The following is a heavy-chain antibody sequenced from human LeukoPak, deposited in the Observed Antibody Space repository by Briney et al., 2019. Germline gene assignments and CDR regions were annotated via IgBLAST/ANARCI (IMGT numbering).Heavy chain of an antibody. D-gene: IGHD2-15*01. CDR2: IKQDGSDK. CDR1: GFTFSSYW. CDR3: ARDCSGGSCYSILAGAFDI. V-gene: IGHV3-7*01. Sequence: GGSLRLPCAASGFTFSSYWMSWVRQAPGKGLEWVANIKQDGSDKYYVDSVKGRFTVSRDNAKNSLYLQINSLRAEDTAVYYCARDCSGGSCYSILAGAFDIWGQGTMVTVSS. J-gene: IGHJ3*02.